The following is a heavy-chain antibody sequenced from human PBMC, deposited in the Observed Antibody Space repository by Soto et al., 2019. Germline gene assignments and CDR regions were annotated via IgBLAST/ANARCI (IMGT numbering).Heavy chain of an antibody. V-gene: IGHV3-11*01. D-gene: IGHD2-2*01. J-gene: IGHJ6*03. Sequence: GSLRLSCAASGFTFSDYYMSSIRQAPGKGLEWVSYISSSGSTIYYADSVKGRFTISRDNAKNSLYLQMNSLRAEDTAVYYCARDLGSSTHYYYMDVWGKGTTVTVSS. CDR3: ARDLGSSTHYYYMDV. CDR2: ISSSGSTI. CDR1: GFTFSDYY.